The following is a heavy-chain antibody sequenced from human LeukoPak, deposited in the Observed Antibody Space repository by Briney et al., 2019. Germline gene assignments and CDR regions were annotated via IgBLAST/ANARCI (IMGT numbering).Heavy chain of an antibody. D-gene: IGHD3-3*01. CDR1: GFTFSSYS. J-gene: IGHJ4*02. Sequence: PGGSLRLSCAASGFTFSSYSMNWVRQAPGKGLEWVSSISSSSSSYIYYADSVKGRFTISRDNAKNSLYLQMNSLRAEDTAVYYCARASYYDFWSGYYNYWGQGTLVTVSS. CDR3: ARASYYDFWSGYYNY. CDR2: ISSSSSSYI. V-gene: IGHV3-21*01.